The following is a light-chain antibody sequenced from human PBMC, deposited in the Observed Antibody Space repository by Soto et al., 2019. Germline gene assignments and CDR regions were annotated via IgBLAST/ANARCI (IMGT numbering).Light chain of an antibody. CDR2: GAS. CDR3: QQYGSSLSIT. CDR1: QSVSSSY. J-gene: IGKJ5*01. V-gene: IGKV3-20*01. Sequence: EIVLTQSPGTLVLSPGERATLSCRARQSVSSSYLAWYQQKPGQAPRLLIYGASSRATGIPDRFSGSGSGTDFTLTISRLEPEDFAVYYCQQYGSSLSITFGQGTRLEIK.